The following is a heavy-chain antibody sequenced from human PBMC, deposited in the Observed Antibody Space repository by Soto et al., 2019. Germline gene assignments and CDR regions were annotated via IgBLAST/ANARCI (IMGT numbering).Heavy chain of an antibody. V-gene: IGHV1-24*01. Sequence: ASVKVSCKVSGYTLTELSMHWVRQAPGKGLEWMGGFDPEDGETIYAQKFQGRVTMTEDTSTDTAYMELSSLRSEDTAVFFCASYARYGDYSLYYFGYWGQGTLVTVSS. J-gene: IGHJ4*02. CDR2: FDPEDGET. CDR1: GYTLTELS. D-gene: IGHD4-17*01. CDR3: ASYARYGDYSLYYFGY.